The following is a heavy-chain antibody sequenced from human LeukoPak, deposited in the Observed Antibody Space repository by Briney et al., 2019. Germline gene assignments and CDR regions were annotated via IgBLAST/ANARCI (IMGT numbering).Heavy chain of an antibody. V-gene: IGHV1-8*01. Sequence: ASVKVSCKASGYTFTSYDINWVRQATGQGLEWMGWMNPNSGNTGYAQKFQGRVTMTRNTSISTAYMELSSLRSEDTAVYYCARMYPSPGETRYYFDYWGQGTLVTVSS. CDR1: GYTFTSYD. CDR2: MNPNSGNT. CDR3: ARMYPSPGETRYYFDY. D-gene: IGHD3-16*01. J-gene: IGHJ4*02.